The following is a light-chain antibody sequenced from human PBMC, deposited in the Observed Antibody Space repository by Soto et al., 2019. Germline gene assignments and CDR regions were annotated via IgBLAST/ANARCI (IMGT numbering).Light chain of an antibody. CDR2: DVT. CDR3: CSYAGSYTWV. Sequence: QSVLTQPRSVSGSPGQSVTISCTGSNSDVGAYKFVSWLQHNPGEAPKVMIYDVTQRPSGVPDRFSGTKSGNTASLTISGLQAKDEADYYCCSYAGSYTWVFGGGTKVTVL. V-gene: IGLV2-11*01. J-gene: IGLJ1*01. CDR1: NSDVGAYKF.